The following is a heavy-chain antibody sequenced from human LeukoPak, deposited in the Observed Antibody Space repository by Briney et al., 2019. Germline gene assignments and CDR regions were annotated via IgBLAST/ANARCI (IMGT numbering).Heavy chain of an antibody. CDR3: ARDGKGAVSLFDY. J-gene: IGHJ4*02. D-gene: IGHD6-19*01. CDR1: GGSLSTYY. Sequence: KTPGTLCLSSADSGGSLSTYYWGWIRQPPGKGLEYIGYIYYTGSTNYNPSLKSRVTISVDTSKNQFSLKLSSVTAADTAVYCCARDGKGAVSLFDYWGQGTLVTVSS. V-gene: IGHV4-59*01. CDR2: IYYTGST.